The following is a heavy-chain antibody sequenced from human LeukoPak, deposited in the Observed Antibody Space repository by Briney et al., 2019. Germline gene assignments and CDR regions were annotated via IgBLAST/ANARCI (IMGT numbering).Heavy chain of an antibody. CDR3: ARQKPSTFRQYGRGRPLDS. CDR1: GGSISSYY. D-gene: IGHD4-11*01. Sequence: SETLSLTCTVSGGSISSYYWSWIRQPPGEGLEWIGYIYYSGSTNYNPSLKSRVTISVDTSKNQFSLKLSSVTAADTAVYYCARQKPSTFRQYGRGRPLDSWGQGTLVTVSS. CDR2: IYYSGST. V-gene: IGHV4-59*08. J-gene: IGHJ4*02.